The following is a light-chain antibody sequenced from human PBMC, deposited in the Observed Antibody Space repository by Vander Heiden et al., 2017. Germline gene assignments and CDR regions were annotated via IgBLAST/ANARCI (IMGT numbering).Light chain of an antibody. V-gene: IGKV1-12*02. Sequence: DIQMSQPPSSVSASVGDRVTITCRASQGISSCVAWYQQKPGKAPKLLIYAASSLQGGVPVRFSGSGSGTDFTLTIRNLQPEDFATYYCQQGNSFPYTFGQGTKLEIK. CDR2: AAS. CDR1: QGISSC. J-gene: IGKJ2*01. CDR3: QQGNSFPYT.